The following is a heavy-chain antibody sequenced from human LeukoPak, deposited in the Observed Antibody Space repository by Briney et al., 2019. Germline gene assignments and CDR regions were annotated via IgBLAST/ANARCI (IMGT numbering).Heavy chain of an antibody. CDR1: GGSISSSSYY. Sequence: PSETLSLTCTVSGGSISSSSYYWGWIRQPPEKGLEWIGSIYYSGSTYYNPSLKSRVTISVDTSKNQFSLKLSSVTAADTAVYYCARKAEVLRYFDWLFSYYYYMDVWGKGTTVTISS. V-gene: IGHV4-39*07. CDR2: IYYSGST. J-gene: IGHJ6*03. D-gene: IGHD3-9*01. CDR3: ARKAEVLRYFDWLFSYYYYMDV.